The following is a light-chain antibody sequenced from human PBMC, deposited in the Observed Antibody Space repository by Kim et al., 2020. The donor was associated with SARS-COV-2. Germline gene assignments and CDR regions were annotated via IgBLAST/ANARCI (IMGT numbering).Light chain of an antibody. CDR3: QQYSSYWT. J-gene: IGKJ1*01. CDR2: EAS. V-gene: IGKV1-5*03. Sequence: DIQMTQSPSTLSASVGDRITITCWASQSITTWLAWYQQKPGKAPKLLIYEASSLERGVPSRFSGSGSGTEFTLTISSLQPDDFATYYCQQYSSYWTFGQGTKVDIK. CDR1: QSITTW.